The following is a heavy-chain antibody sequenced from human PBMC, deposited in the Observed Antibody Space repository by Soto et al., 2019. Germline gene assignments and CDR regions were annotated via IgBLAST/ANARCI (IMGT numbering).Heavy chain of an antibody. D-gene: IGHD1-26*01. J-gene: IGHJ6*02. CDR3: ARDLADSGWLLGRDYYYGIDV. CDR1: GFTFSSYA. V-gene: IGHV3-30-3*01. Sequence: QVQLVESGGGVVQPGRSLRLSCAASGFTFSSYAMHWVRQAPGKGLEWVAVISYDGSNKYYSDSVKGRFTISRDNSNNTRYLQMNSRAATDTAVYYFARDLADSGWLLGRDYYYGIDVWGQGTTVTGSS. CDR2: ISYDGSNK.